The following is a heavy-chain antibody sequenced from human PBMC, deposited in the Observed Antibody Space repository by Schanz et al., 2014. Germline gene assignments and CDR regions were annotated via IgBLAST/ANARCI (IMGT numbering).Heavy chain of an antibody. V-gene: IGHV3-21*05. Sequence: EVQLMESGGGLVKPGGSLRLSCAASGFTFSSYSMNWVRQAPGKGLEWVSYISDSGTYTNYADSVKGRFTISRDNAKSSLYLQMNSLRVEDTAVYYCAKGRFGELSAFDIWGQGTMVTVSS. J-gene: IGHJ3*02. CDR2: ISDSGTYT. D-gene: IGHD3-10*01. CDR3: AKGRFGELSAFDI. CDR1: GFTFSSYS.